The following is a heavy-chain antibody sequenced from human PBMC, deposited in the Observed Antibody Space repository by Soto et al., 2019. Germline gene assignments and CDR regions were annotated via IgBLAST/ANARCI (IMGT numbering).Heavy chain of an antibody. CDR2: VNPSGGSA. CDR1: GYIFTAYS. D-gene: IGHD3-10*01. Sequence: GASVKVSCKTSGYIFTAYSMHWVRQAPGQGLEWMGVVNPSGGSAHYAQSFEGRVTLTRDTSTSTFYMELSSLRSEDTAVYYCATGAVDYYGSGSYYFEYWGQGTLVTVSS. J-gene: IGHJ4*02. CDR3: ATGAVDYYGSGSYYFEY. V-gene: IGHV1-46*01.